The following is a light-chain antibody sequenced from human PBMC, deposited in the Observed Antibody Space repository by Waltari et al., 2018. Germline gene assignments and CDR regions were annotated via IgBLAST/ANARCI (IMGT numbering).Light chain of an antibody. V-gene: IGLV2-23*01. CDR3: CSHAGSSTL. Sequence: QSALTQPASVSGSPGQSITISCPGTSSDVGSYTLVSWYQQHPGKAPKLMIYEGSKRPSGVSNRFSGSKSGNTASLTISGLQAEDEADYYCCSHAGSSTLFGGGTKLTVL. J-gene: IGLJ2*01. CDR2: EGS. CDR1: SSDVGSYTL.